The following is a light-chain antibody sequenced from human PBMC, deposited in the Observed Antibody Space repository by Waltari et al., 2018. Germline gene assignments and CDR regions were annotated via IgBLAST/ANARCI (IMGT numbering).Light chain of an antibody. V-gene: IGKV1-5*03. CDR1: QSISKW. J-gene: IGKJ4*01. Sequence: DIRMTQSPSTLSASAGDRVIISCRASQSISKWLAWYQQKPGKDPKLLIYEASTLQSGVPSRFSGTCSGTDFTLTISSMQPDDFATYYCQQYNSYSLLTFGGGTKVEIK. CDR2: EAS. CDR3: QQYNSYSLLT.